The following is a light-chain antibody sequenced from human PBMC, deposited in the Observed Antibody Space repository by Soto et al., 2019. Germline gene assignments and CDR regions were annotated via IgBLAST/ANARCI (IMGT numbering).Light chain of an antibody. CDR1: SDDVGCHNL. CDR2: EGT. V-gene: IGLV2-23*01. Sequence: LTQPASVSGSPGQSITISCFGTSDDVGCHNLVSWYQQHPGKAPRLMIYEGTRRPSGVSNRFSGSKSGSTASLTISGLQAEDEGDYYCCSYAGSRTWVFGGGTKLTVL. CDR3: CSYAGSRTWV. J-gene: IGLJ3*02.